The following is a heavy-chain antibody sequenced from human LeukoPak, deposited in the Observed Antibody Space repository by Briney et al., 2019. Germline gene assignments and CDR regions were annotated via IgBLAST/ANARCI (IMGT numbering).Heavy chain of an antibody. V-gene: IGHV3-30*02. D-gene: IGHD1-26*01. CDR1: GFTFSSYG. CDR2: IRYDGSNK. CDR3: AKTPQKWELLDY. Sequence: GSPRLSCAASGFTFSSYGMHWVRQAPAKGLEWVAFIRYDGSNKYYADSVKGRFTISRDNSKNTLYLQMNSLRAEDTAVYYCAKTPQKWELLDYWGQGTLVTVSS. J-gene: IGHJ4*02.